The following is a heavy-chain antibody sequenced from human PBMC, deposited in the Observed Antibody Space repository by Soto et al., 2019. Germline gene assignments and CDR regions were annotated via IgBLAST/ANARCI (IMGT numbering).Heavy chain of an antibody. CDR3: ARDDGGSRLDY. CDR1: GFTFSSYG. CDR2: IWYDGSNK. D-gene: IGHD3-10*01. J-gene: IGHJ4*02. V-gene: IGHV3-33*01. Sequence: QVQLVESGGSVVQPGRSLRLSCAASGFTFSSYGMHWVRQAPGKGLEWVAVIWYDGSNKYYADSVKGRFTISRDNSKNTLYLQMNSLRAEDTAVYYCARDDGGSRLDYWGQGTLVTVSS.